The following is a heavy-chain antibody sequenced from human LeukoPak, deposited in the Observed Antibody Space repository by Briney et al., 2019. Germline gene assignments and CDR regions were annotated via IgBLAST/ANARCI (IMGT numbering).Heavy chain of an antibody. CDR1: GFTFSSYG. Sequence: GRSLRLSCAASGFTFSSYGMHWVRQAPGKGLEWVAVIWYGGSNKYYADSVKGRFTISRDNSKNTLHLQMNSLRAEDAAVYYCAKDLGSWGQGTLVTVSS. CDR2: IWYGGSNK. V-gene: IGHV3-30*18. CDR3: AKDLGS. J-gene: IGHJ5*02.